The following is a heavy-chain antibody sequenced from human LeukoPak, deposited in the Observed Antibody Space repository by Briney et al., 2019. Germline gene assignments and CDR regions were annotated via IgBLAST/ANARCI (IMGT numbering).Heavy chain of an antibody. V-gene: IGHV3-48*03. J-gene: IGHJ4*02. CDR1: GFTFSSYE. CDR3: VRGLISAAGTFDY. Sequence: SGGALRLCCAASGFTFSSYEMNWIRQAPGKGLEWVSYISSSGSTIYYADSVKGRFTISRDNSKNTLYLQMNSLREEDTAVYYSVRGLISAAGTFDYWGQGTLVTVSS. CDR2: ISSSGSTI. D-gene: IGHD6-13*01.